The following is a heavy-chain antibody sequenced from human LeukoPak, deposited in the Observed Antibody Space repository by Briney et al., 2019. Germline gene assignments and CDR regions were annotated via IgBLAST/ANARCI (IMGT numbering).Heavy chain of an antibody. J-gene: IGHJ5*02. V-gene: IGHV4-61*02. CDR1: GGSISSGSYY. CDR3: ARDLISGLFDP. D-gene: IGHD1-26*01. CDR2: IYTSGST. Sequence: SETLSLTCTVSGGSISSGSYYWSWIRQPAGKGLEWIGRIYTSGSTNYNPSLKSRVTISVDTSKNQFSLKLSSVTAADTAVYYCARDLISGLFDPWGQGTLVTVSS.